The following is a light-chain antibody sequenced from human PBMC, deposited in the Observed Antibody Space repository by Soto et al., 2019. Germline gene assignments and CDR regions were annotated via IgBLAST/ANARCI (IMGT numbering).Light chain of an antibody. CDR3: LQHTYIWS. CDR2: GAS. Sequence: DIQMTQSPPSLSASVGDRVTITCRASQDVSNDLGWFQQKPGKAPKRLIFGASNLESWVPSRFSGTGSGTEFILTSTNLQPEDFATYYCLQHTYIWSFGQGTKVDIK. CDR1: QDVSND. V-gene: IGKV1-17*02. J-gene: IGKJ1*01.